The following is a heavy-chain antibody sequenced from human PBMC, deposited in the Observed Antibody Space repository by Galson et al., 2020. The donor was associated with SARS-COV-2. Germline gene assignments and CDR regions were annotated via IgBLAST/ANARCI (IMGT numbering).Heavy chain of an antibody. J-gene: IGHJ4*02. CDR2: INPNPGNP. V-gene: IGHV7-4-1*02. CDR3: TRGAGAWFGELLEH. CDR1: GYIFNHYA. Sequence: ASVTVSCKASGYIFNHYALNWVRQAPGQGLAWMAWINPNPGNPTYAQGSTGRFVFTLGPSLSTAYLQITSLKAEDTAVYDCTRGAGAWFGELLEHWGQGTLVTVSS. D-gene: IGHD3-10*01.